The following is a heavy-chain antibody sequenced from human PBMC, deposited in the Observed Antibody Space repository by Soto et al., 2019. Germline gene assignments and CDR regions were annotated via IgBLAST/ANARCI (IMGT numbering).Heavy chain of an antibody. J-gene: IGHJ3*02. Sequence: ASVKVSCKASGYTFTSYDINWVRQATGQGLVWLFWWNLKSVNTGFEKKFKGRVTLPRNTSLSTAYLELGSLSSEDTAVFYCARVLLWFGESPHDAFDIWGQGTMVTVS. CDR3: ARVLLWFGESPHDAFDI. CDR1: GYTFTSYD. V-gene: IGHV1-8*01. D-gene: IGHD3-10*01. CDR2: WNLKSVNT.